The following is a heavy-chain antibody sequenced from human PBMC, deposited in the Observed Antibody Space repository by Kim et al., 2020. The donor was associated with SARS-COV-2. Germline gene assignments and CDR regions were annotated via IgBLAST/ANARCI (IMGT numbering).Heavy chain of an antibody. J-gene: IGHJ5*02. D-gene: IGHD1-26*01. CDR2: K. CDR3: ARGNSLNWLDP. Sequence: KYYADSVQGRFTISRDNSKNTLYLQMNSLRAEDTAVYYCARGNSLNWLDPWGQGTLVTVYS. V-gene: IGHV3-33*01.